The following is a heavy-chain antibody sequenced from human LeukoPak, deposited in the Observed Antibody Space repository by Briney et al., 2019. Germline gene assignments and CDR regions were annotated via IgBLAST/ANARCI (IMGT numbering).Heavy chain of an antibody. CDR1: GYTLTSYD. CDR2: MNPNSGNT. Sequence: ASVKVSCKASGYTLTSYDINWVRQATGQGLEWMGWMNPNSGNTGYAQKFQGRVTMTRNTSISTAYMELSSLRSEDTAVYYCARAPSVRGVISQYYFDYWGQGTLVTVSS. CDR3: ARAPSVRGVISQYYFDY. V-gene: IGHV1-8*01. J-gene: IGHJ4*02. D-gene: IGHD3-10*01.